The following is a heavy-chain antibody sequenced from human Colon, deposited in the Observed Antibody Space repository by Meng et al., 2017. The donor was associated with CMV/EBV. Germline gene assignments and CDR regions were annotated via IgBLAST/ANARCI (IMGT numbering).Heavy chain of an antibody. Sequence: GSLRLSCAVYGGSFSGYYWSWIRQPPGKGLEWIGEINHSGSTNYNPSLKSRVTISVDTSKNQFSLKLSSVTAADTAVYYCARAGRGWFDPWGQGTLVTVS. V-gene: IGHV4-34*01. CDR3: ARAGRGWFDP. J-gene: IGHJ5*02. CDR2: INHSGST. D-gene: IGHD1-26*01. CDR1: GGSFSGYY.